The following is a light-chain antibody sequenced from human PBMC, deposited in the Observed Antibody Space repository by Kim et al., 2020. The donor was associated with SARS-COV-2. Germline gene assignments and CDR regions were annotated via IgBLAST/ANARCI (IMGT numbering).Light chain of an antibody. V-gene: IGLV3-19*01. Sequence: VSLGPTARLTCQPDSLISYSATWYQHKPGPAPLLFIYGKNHRPSVLPDRFSGSSSGNTASLTITGTQAGDEADYYCNSRDSNDNVVFGGGTQLTVL. CDR3: NSRDSNDNVV. CDR1: SLISYS. J-gene: IGLJ2*01. CDR2: GKN.